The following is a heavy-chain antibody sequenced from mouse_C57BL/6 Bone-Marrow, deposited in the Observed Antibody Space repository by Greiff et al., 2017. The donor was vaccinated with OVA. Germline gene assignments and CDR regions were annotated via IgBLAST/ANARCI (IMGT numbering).Heavy chain of an antibody. CDR3: ARNGYYYAMDY. CDR1: GFSLTSYG. V-gene: IGHV2-6*01. J-gene: IGHJ4*01. Sequence: QVQLQQSGPGLVAPSQSLSITCTVSGFSLTSYGVDWVRQSPGQGLEWLGVIWGVGSTNYNSAHKYRLSISKENSKSQVFLKVNSLQTGDTAMDYCARNGYYYAMDYWGQGTSVTVSS. CDR2: IWGVGST.